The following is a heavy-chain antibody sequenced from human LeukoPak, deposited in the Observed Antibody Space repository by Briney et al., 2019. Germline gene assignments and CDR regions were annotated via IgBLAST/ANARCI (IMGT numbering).Heavy chain of an antibody. Sequence: GGSLRLSCAASGFTFSSYWMSWVRQARGKGLEWVANIKQDGSEKNYVVSVKGRFTISRDNVKNSLYLQMNSLRAEDTAVYYCARGGGKFDYWGQGTQVTVSS. CDR3: ARGGGKFDY. J-gene: IGHJ4*02. D-gene: IGHD3-16*01. CDR1: GFTFSSYW. V-gene: IGHV3-7*04. CDR2: IKQDGSEK.